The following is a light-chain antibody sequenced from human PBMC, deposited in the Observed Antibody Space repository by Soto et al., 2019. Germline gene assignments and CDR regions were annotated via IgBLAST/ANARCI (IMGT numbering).Light chain of an antibody. CDR1: SSDVGGYNY. CDR3: SSYTSSTTLV. CDR2: EVS. J-gene: IGLJ1*01. V-gene: IGLV2-14*01. Sequence: QSALTQPASVSGSPGQSITISCTGTSSDVGGYNYVSWYQQYPGKAPKLMIYEVSNRPSGVSNRFSGSKSGNTASLTISGLQAEDEADYYCSSYTSSTTLVFGTGTKV.